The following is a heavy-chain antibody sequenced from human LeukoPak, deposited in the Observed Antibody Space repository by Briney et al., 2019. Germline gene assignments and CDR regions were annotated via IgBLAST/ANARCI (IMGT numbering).Heavy chain of an antibody. Sequence: SQTLSLTCTVSGCSNRSGDYYWSWIRQPPGKGLEGVGYNYYSGKPYYNPSLKSRVTRSVNTSKDQSPLKLSSVTAADTAVYYCARERWYYDSSGYYTEYYFDDWGQGTLVTVSS. CDR1: GCSNRSGDYY. J-gene: IGHJ4*02. CDR3: ARERWYYDSSGYYTEYYFDD. D-gene: IGHD3-22*01. CDR2: NYYSGKP. V-gene: IGHV4-30-4*01.